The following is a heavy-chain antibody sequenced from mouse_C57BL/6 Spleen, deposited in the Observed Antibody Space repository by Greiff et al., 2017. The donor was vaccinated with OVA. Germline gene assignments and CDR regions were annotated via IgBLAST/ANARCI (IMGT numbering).Heavy chain of an antibody. CDR1: GYSITSGYY. Sequence: EVKVEESGPGLVKPSQSLSLTCSVTGYSITSGYYWNWIRQFPGNKLEWMGYISYDGSNNYNPSLKNRISLTRDTSKNQFFLKLNSVTTEDTATYYCAREGNYYGSSLYYFDDWGQGTTLTVSS. CDR2: ISYDGSN. CDR3: AREGNYYGSSLYYFDD. D-gene: IGHD1-1*01. J-gene: IGHJ2*01. V-gene: IGHV3-6*01.